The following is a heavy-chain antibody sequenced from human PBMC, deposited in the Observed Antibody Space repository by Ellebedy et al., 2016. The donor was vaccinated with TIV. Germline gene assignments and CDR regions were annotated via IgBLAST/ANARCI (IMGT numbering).Heavy chain of an antibody. V-gene: IGHV1-18*01. Sequence: AASVKVSCKASGYTFITYRIAWVRQAPGQGLEWMGCISTYNGETNYAPKLQDRVTMTTDTSTSTVYMELRSLRSDDTALYYCARDRGSYAFDFWGQGPLVTVS. CDR1: GYTFITYR. D-gene: IGHD1-26*01. CDR3: ARDRGSYAFDF. CDR2: ISTYNGET. J-gene: IGHJ4*02.